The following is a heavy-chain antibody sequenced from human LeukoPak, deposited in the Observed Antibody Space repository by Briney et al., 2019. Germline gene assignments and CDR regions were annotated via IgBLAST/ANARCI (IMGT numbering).Heavy chain of an antibody. CDR2: ISYDGGTE. CDR3: ARATAHYGMDV. CDR1: RFSFSSFG. J-gene: IGHJ6*02. V-gene: IGHV3-30-3*01. Sequence: PGGSLRLSCAASRFSFSSFGMHWVRQAPGKGLEWVAVISYDGGTEYYADSVKGRFTISRDNSKNTLYLQMNSLRAEDTAVYYCARATAHYGMDVWGQGTTVTVSS. D-gene: IGHD4-11*01.